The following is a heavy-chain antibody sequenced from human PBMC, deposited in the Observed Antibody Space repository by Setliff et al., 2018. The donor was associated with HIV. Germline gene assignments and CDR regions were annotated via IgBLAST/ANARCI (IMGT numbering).Heavy chain of an antibody. CDR3: ARPAPRGYSYGHYYFDY. J-gene: IGHJ4*02. V-gene: IGHV4-59*08. CDR1: GGSTSSYY. Sequence: SETLSLTCTVSGGSTSSYYWNWIRQPPGKGLEWIGYIYYSGSTNYNPSLKSRVTISVDTSKNQFSLKLSSVTAADTAVYYCARPAPRGYSYGHYYFDYWGQGTLVTVSS. D-gene: IGHD5-18*01. CDR2: IYYSGST.